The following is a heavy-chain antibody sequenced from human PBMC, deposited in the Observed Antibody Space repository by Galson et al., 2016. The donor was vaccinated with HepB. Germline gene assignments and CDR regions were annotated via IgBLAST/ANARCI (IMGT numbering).Heavy chain of an antibody. CDR1: GYTFTSNF. V-gene: IGHV1-46*01. CDR3: ARVTTNSSGYYPGSWFDP. CDR2: INPSTGST. D-gene: IGHD3-22*01. Sequence: SVKVSCKASGYTFTSNFIHWMRQAPGQGLEWMGRINPSTGSTTDAQRFQGRVIMTRDTSTGTFYMELSGLRSEDTALYYCARVTTNSSGYYPGSWFDPWGQGTQVTVSS. J-gene: IGHJ5*02.